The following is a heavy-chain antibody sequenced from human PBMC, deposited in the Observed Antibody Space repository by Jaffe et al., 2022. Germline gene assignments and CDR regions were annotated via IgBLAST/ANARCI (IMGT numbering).Heavy chain of an antibody. V-gene: IGHV1-69*01. J-gene: IGHJ5*02. CDR1: GGTFSSYA. CDR2: IIPIFGTA. CDR3: ARGLTSYYDFWSGYYNWFDP. Sequence: QVQLVQSGAEVKKPGSSVKVSCKASGGTFSSYAISWVRQAPGQGLEWMGGIIPIFGTANYAQKFQGRVTITADESTSTAYMELSSLRSEDTAVYYCARGLTSYYDFWSGYYNWFDPWGQGTLVTVSS. D-gene: IGHD3-3*01.